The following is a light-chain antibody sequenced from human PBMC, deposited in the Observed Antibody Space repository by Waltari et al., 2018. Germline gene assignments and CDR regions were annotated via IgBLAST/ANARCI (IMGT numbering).Light chain of an antibody. J-gene: IGKJ1*01. CDR3: QKYGTLPAT. Sequence: EVVLTQSPGTLSLSPGERATLSCRASQSVSRYLAWYQQKPGQAPRLLIYDTSTRATGIPDRFSGSGSGTDFSLTINRLDPEDFAVYYCQKYGTLPATFGQGTKVEVK. CDR2: DTS. V-gene: IGKV3-20*01. CDR1: QSVSRY.